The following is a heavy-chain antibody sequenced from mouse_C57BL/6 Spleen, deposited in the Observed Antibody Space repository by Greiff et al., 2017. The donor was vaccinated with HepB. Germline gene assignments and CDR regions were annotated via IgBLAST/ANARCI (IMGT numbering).Heavy chain of an antibody. Sequence: VQLNESGPELVKPGASVKIPCKASGYTFTDYNMDWVKQSHGKSLEWIGDINPNNGGTIYNQKFKGKATLTVDKSSSTAYMELRSLTSEDTAVYYCARDDYGSRYFDVWGTGTTVTVSS. J-gene: IGHJ1*03. V-gene: IGHV1-18*01. CDR3: ARDDYGSRYFDV. D-gene: IGHD1-1*01. CDR2: INPNNGGT. CDR1: GYTFTDYN.